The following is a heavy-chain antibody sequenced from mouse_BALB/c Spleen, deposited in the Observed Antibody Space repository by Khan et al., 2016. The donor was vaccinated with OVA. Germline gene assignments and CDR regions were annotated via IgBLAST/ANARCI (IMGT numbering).Heavy chain of an antibody. CDR1: GYSITSDYA. V-gene: IGHV3-2*02. J-gene: IGHJ2*01. Sequence: EVQLQESGPGLVKPSQSLSLTCTVSGYSITSDYAWNWIRQFPGNKLEWMAYITYSGSTGYNPSLKGRISITRDTSKNQFFLQLNSVTTEDTATYCAAGDFGSSYLFFDYWGQGITLTVSS. D-gene: IGHD1-1*01. CDR2: ITYSGST. CDR3: AGDFGSSYLFFDY.